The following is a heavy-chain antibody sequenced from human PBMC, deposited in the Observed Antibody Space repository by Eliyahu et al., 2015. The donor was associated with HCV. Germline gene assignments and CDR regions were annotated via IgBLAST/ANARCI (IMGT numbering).Heavy chain of an antibody. J-gene: IGHJ4*02. Sequence: QVQLQESGPGLVKPSQTLSLTCTVXGGSISSGSYYWSWIRQPAGKGLEWIGRIYTSGGTNYNPSLKSRVTISVDTSKNQFSLKLSSVTAADTAVYYCARAPVTWGSYFDYWGQGTLVTVSS. V-gene: IGHV4-61*02. CDR2: IYTSGGT. CDR1: GGSISSGSYY. D-gene: IGHD3-16*01. CDR3: ARAPVTWGSYFDY.